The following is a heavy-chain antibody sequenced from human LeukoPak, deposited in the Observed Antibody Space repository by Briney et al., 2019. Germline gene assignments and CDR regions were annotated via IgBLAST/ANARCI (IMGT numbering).Heavy chain of an antibody. CDR1: GFTFSGYS. V-gene: IGHV3-21*01. J-gene: IGHJ4*02. CDR2: ISSSSSCI. CDR3: ARDRADGYSTEFDY. D-gene: IGHD5-24*01. Sequence: GGSLRLSCAASGFTFSGYSMNWVRQAPGKGLEWVSSISSSSSCIYYADSVKGRFTISRDNAKNSLYLQMNSLRAEDTAVYYCARDRADGYSTEFDYWGQGTLVTVSS.